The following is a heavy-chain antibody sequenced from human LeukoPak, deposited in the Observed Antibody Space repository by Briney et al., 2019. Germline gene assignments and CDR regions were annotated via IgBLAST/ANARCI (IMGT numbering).Heavy chain of an antibody. CDR1: GGSISSYY. CDR3: ARSEYSNYPSGIDY. CDR2: IYYSGGS. D-gene: IGHD4-11*01. Sequence: SETLSLTCTVAGGSISSYYWSWIRQPPGKGLEWVGYIYYSGGSNYNPSLKSRVTTSVDTSKNKFSLKLRTVTAADKDVSYCARSEYSNYPSGIDYWGQGTLVTVSS. J-gene: IGHJ4*02. V-gene: IGHV4-59*01.